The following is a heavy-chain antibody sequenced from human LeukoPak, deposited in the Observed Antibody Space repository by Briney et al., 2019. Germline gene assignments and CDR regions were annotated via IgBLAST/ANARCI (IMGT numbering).Heavy chain of an antibody. CDR3: ARVPTYYYDSSGHHGPIDF. V-gene: IGHV4-34*01. J-gene: IGHJ4*02. CDR1: GGSFSEYY. Sequence: SETLSLTCAVYGGSFSEYYWSWIRQPPGKGLEWIGEINHSGSIKRNPSLKSRVTISVDTSKNQFFLKLSSVTAADTAVYYCARVPTYYYDSSGHHGPIDFWGQGTLVTVSS. D-gene: IGHD3-22*01. CDR2: INHSGSI.